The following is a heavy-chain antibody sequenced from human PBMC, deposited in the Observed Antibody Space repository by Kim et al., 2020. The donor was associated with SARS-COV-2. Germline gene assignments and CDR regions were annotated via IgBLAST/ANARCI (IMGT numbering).Heavy chain of an antibody. V-gene: IGHV4-39*01. CDR3: PSLYYDSSGYPYFDY. Sequence: SETLSLTCTVSGGSISSSSYYWGWIRQPPGKGLEWIGSIYYSGSTYYNPSLKSRVTISVDTSKNQFSLKLSSVTAADTAVYYCPSLYYDSSGYPYFDYWGQGTLVTVSS. CDR1: GGSISSSSYY. CDR2: IYYSGST. D-gene: IGHD3-22*01. J-gene: IGHJ4*02.